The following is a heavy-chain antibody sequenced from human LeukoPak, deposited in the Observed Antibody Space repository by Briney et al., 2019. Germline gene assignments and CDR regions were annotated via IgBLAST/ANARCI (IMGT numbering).Heavy chain of an antibody. CDR3: ARVIQLRYFDY. J-gene: IGHJ4*02. V-gene: IGHV4-39*07. CDR1: GGSISSSSYY. CDR2: IYYSGST. Sequence: SETLSLTCTVSGGSISSSSYYRGWIRQPPGKGLEWIGSIYYSGSTYYNPSLKSRVTISVDTSKNQFSLKLSSVTAADTAVYYCARVIQLRYFDYWGQGTLVTVSS. D-gene: IGHD5-18*01.